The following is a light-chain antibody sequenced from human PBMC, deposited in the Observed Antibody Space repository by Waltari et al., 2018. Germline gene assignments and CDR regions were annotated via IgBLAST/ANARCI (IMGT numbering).Light chain of an antibody. J-gene: IGKJ5*01. V-gene: IGKV3-11*01. CDR2: DAS. CDR3: HHYYIPPLT. CDR1: QSVSSY. Sequence: EIVLTQSPATLSLSPGERATLSCRASQSVSSYLAWYQQKPGQAPRLLIYDASNRATGIPARFSGSGSGTDFTLTISSLEPEDFAVYYCHHYYIPPLTFGQGTRLEIK.